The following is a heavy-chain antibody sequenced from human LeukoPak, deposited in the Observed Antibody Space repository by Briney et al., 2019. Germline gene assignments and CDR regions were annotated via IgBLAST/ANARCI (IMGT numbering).Heavy chain of an antibody. J-gene: IGHJ4*02. Sequence: GGSLRLSCAASGFTFSSYGKHWVRQAPGKGLEWVAVVWDDGSSQNYADSVKGRFTISRDSSKNMLYLQMNSLRAEDTAVYYCAKDQWNPDYWGQGTLVSVSS. CDR1: GFTFSSYG. V-gene: IGHV3-33*06. D-gene: IGHD6-19*01. CDR3: AKDQWNPDY. CDR2: VWDDGSSQ.